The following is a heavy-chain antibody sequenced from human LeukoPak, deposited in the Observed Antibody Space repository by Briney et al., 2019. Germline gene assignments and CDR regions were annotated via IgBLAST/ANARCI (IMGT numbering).Heavy chain of an antibody. J-gene: IGHJ3*02. Sequence: TSETLSLTCTVSGGSISSYYWNWIRQPPGKGLEWIGYIYHSGSTNYNPSLKSRVTISIDKSKKQFSLKLISVTAADTAIYYCARVGGMTTINNAAFDIWGQGTMVTVSS. D-gene: IGHD5-24*01. CDR1: GGSISSYY. V-gene: IGHV4-59*01. CDR3: ARVGGMTTINNAAFDI. CDR2: IYHSGST.